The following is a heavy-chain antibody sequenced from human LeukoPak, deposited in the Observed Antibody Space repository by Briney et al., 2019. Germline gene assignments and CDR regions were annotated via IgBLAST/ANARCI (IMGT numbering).Heavy chain of an antibody. J-gene: IGHJ4*02. CDR3: ARQERDGYSYGLYYFDY. CDR2: IYPGDSDT. V-gene: IGHV5-51*01. Sequence: GESLKISCKGSGYSFTSNWIGWVRQMPGKGLEWMGIIYPGDSDTRYSPSFQGQVTISADKSISTAYLQWSSLKASDTAMYYCARQERDGYSYGLYYFDYWGQGTLVTVSS. CDR1: GYSFTSNW. D-gene: IGHD5-18*01.